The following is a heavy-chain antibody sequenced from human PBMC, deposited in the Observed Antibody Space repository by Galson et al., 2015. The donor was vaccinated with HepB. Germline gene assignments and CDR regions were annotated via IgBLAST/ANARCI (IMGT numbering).Heavy chain of an antibody. V-gene: IGHV3-66*01. CDR1: GFTVSSNY. Sequence: SLRLSCAASGFTVSSNYMSWVRQAPGKGLEWVSVIYSGGSTYYADSVKGRFTISRDNSKNTLYLQMNSLRAEDTAVYYCAREITNPGYSSSWYVSGYFDYWGQGTLVTVSS. CDR3: AREITNPGYSSSWYVSGYFDY. D-gene: IGHD6-13*01. J-gene: IGHJ4*02. CDR2: IYSGGST.